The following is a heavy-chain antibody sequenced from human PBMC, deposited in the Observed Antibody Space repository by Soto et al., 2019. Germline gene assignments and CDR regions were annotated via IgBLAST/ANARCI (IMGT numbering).Heavy chain of an antibody. CDR1: GFSLSSTGVS. CDR3: AHNLPDYDDHVTNPSPFDF. J-gene: IGHJ4*02. D-gene: IGHD4-17*01. CDR2: IYWDDDK. Sequence: QITLKESGPTLVKPTQTLTLTCTVSGFSLSSTGVSVGWIRQPPGKALEWLALIYWDDDKRYSPSLKTRLTITKDASKNQVVLTMTNVDSVDTATYYCAHNLPDYDDHVTNPSPFDFWGQGTLVSVSS. V-gene: IGHV2-5*02.